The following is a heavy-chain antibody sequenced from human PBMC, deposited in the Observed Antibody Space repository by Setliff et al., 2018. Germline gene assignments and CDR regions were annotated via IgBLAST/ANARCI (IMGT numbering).Heavy chain of an antibody. CDR3: SRSVRYCTRTSCQRLSGDDY. V-gene: IGHV1-18*01. Sequence: ASVKVSCKASGYTFTDYGVTWVRQAPGQGLEWVGWISPYSGNTYYAPKFQGRITMTTDTSTTTAYMELKSLRSDDTAIYYCSRSVRYCTRTSCQRLSGDDYWGQGALVTSPQ. J-gene: IGHJ4*02. CDR2: ISPYSGNT. CDR1: GYTFTDYG. D-gene: IGHD2-2*01.